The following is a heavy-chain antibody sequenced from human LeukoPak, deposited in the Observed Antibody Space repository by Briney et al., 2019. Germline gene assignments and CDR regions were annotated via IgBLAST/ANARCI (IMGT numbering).Heavy chain of an antibody. J-gene: IGHJ4*02. Sequence: SETLSLTCAVYGGSFSGYYWSWIRQPPGKGLEWIGEINHSGSTNYNPSLKSRVTISVDTSKNQFSLKLSSVTAADTAVYYCARGGGSGWYVDYWGRGTLVTVSS. CDR1: GGSFSGYY. D-gene: IGHD6-19*01. CDR3: ARGGGSGWYVDY. CDR2: INHSGST. V-gene: IGHV4-34*01.